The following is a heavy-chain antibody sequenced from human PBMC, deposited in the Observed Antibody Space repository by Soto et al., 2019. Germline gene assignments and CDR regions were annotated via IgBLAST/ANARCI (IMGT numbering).Heavy chain of an antibody. D-gene: IGHD4-17*01. J-gene: IGHJ4*02. CDR1: GDSISSSNYF. V-gene: IGHV4-39*01. CDR3: VRYYGARVYFDY. CDR2: IFYSGST. Sequence: PSETLSLTCTVSGDSISSSNYFWGWIRQPPGKGLEWIGTIFYSGSTYYNPSLKSRVTISVDTSKNQFSLRLISVTAADTALYYCVRYYGARVYFDYWGQGSLVTVSS.